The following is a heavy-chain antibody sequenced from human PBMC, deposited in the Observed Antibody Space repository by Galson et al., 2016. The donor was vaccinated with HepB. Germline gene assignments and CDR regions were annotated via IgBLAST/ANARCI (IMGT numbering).Heavy chain of an antibody. D-gene: IGHD4-17*01. CDR1: GLSLSPYA. CDR2: ISASGGSK. J-gene: IGHJ3*02. CDR3: AKDRLSGHGDYSWGIFDI. V-gene: IGHV3-23*01. Sequence: SLRLSCAGSGLSLSPYAMSRGRQAPGRRLEWVSGISASGGSKTYADSVRGRFIISRDNSNNTLFLQMNSLTTEDTAIYFCAKDRLSGHGDYSWGIFDIWGRGTEVTVSS.